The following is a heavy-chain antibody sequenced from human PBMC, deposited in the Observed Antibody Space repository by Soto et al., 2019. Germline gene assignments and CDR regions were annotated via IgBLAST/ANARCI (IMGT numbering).Heavy chain of an antibody. CDR3: ATVLRFLEWLSYGLDY. D-gene: IGHD3-3*01. J-gene: IGHJ4*02. CDR1: GFTFSSYA. V-gene: IGHV3-23*01. Sequence: GGSLRLSCAASGFTFSSYAMSWVRQAPGKGLEWVSAISGSGGSTYYADSVKGRFTISRDNSKNTLYLQMNSLRAEDTAVYYCATVLRFLEWLSYGLDYWGQGTLATVSS. CDR2: ISGSGGST.